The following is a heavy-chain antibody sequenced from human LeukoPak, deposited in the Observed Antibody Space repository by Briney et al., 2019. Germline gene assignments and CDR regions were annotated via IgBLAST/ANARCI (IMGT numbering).Heavy chain of an antibody. CDR1: GYSISSGYY. D-gene: IGHD3-10*01. V-gene: IGHV4-38-2*02. J-gene: IGHJ3*02. Sequence: SETLSLTCTVSGYSISSGYYWGWIRQPPGKGLEWIGTIYQSGSTYYNPSLKSRVTISIDTSKNQFSLKLNSVTAADTAVYYCARTYYYGSGSYYDSRDGFDIWGQGTMVTVSS. CDR2: IYQSGST. CDR3: ARTYYYGSGSYYDSRDGFDI.